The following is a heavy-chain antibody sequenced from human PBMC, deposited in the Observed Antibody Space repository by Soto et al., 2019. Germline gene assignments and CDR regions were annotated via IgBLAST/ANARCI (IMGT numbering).Heavy chain of an antibody. D-gene: IGHD2-21*02. CDR2: IKPTGGET. CDR3: ARGGDSVVVTAPLDH. J-gene: IGHJ5*02. CDR1: GYTFTNYY. V-gene: IGHV1-46*01. Sequence: QVQLVQSGAEVKKPGASVKVSCRASGYTFTNYYIHWVRQAPGQGLEWMGIIKPTGGETTYAQKVLRRATMTRDTSTGTLYVELSSLRSEDTAVYDCARGGDSVVVTAPLDHWGQGTLVTVSS.